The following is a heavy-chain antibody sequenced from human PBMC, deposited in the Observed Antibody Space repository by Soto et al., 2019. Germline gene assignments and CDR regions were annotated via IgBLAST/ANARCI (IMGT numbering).Heavy chain of an antibody. CDR3: AKGDRGYPFDP. CDR2: ISGSGGST. V-gene: IGHV3-23*01. CDR1: GFTFSSYA. Sequence: GGSLRLSCAASGFTFSSYAMNWVRQAPGKGLEWVSVISGSGGSTYYADSVKGRFTISRDNTKNTLYLQMNSLRTEDTAVYYCAKGDRGYPFDPWGQGTLVTVSS. J-gene: IGHJ5*02. D-gene: IGHD6-13*01.